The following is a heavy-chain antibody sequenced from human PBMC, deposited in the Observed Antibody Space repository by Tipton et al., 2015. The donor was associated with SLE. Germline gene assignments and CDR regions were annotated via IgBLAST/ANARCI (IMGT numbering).Heavy chain of an antibody. D-gene: IGHD6-13*01. J-gene: IGHJ5*02. V-gene: IGHV4-59*01. CDR1: GGSISSYY. CDR3: ARGWYSRNWEWWFDP. CDR2: IYYSWST. Sequence: TLSLTCTVSGGSISSYYWSWIRQPPGKGLEWIGYIYYSWSTNYNPSLKSRVTISLDTSKNQVSLKLTSVTAADTAVYYCARGWYSRNWEWWFDPWGQGTLVTVSS.